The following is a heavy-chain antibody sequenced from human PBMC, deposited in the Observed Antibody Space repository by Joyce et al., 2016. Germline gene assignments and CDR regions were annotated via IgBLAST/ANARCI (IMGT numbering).Heavy chain of an antibody. V-gene: IGHV3-21*02. CDR1: GCTFRTSC. J-gene: IGHJ6*02. D-gene: IGHD6-25*01. Sequence: EWQLVESGGGLVEPGGSLRISCAAVGCTFRTSCRSWFRQVPGNGSELVSAISGDSTYIFSADAVKGRFTVSRDNAKNFLFLQMNPLRAEDTAVFFCARGGLVYDYSMDVWGQGTTVTVSS. CDR2: ISGDSTYI. CDR3: ARGGLVYDYSMDV.